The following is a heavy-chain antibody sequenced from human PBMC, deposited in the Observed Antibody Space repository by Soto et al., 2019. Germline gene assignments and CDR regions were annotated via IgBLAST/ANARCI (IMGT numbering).Heavy chain of an antibody. Sequence: EVRLLESGGGLIQPGGSLRLSCAAFGFTFSSYVMSWVRQAPGTGLEWVSGISGSGTNTYYADSVKGRFTISRDNSKNTRYLQMTSLRAEDTAEYYCAKDNSPYSGYNSFDYWGEGTLVTVSS. CDR2: ISGSGTNT. V-gene: IGHV3-23*01. J-gene: IGHJ4*02. CDR1: GFTFSSYV. CDR3: AKDNSPYSGYNSFDY. D-gene: IGHD5-12*01.